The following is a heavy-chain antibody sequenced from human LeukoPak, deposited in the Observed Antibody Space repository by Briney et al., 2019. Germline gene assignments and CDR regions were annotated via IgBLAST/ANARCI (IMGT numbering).Heavy chain of an antibody. CDR1: GYTFTSYY. CDR3: AREGGNYYDSSDYYLDY. CDR2: INPSGGST. D-gene: IGHD3-22*01. V-gene: IGHV1-46*01. Sequence: GASVKVSCKASGYTFTSYYMHWVRQAPGQGLEWMGIINPSGGSTSYAQKFQGRVTMTRDTSTSTVYMELSSLRSEDTAVYYCAREGGNYYDSSDYYLDYWGQGTLVTVSS. J-gene: IGHJ4*02.